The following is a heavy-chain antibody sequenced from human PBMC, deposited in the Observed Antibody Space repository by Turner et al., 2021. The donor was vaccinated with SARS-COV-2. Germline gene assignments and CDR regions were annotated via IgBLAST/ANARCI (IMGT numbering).Heavy chain of an antibody. CDR3: ALYSGYDSWYGMDV. Sequence: QVQLVQSGAEVKKPGASVKVSCKASGYTFTSYYMHWVRQAPGQGLEWMGLINPSGDRTSYAQKFQGRVTMTRDTSTSTVYMEMSSLRSEDTAMYYCALYSGYDSWYGMDVWGQGTTVTVSS. J-gene: IGHJ6*02. V-gene: IGHV1-46*01. D-gene: IGHD5-12*01. CDR2: INPSGDRT. CDR1: GYTFTSYY.